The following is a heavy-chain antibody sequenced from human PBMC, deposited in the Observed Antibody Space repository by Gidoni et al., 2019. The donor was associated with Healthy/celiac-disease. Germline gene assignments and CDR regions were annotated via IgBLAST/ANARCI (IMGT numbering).Heavy chain of an antibody. CDR3: ERDSYGDYGFGMDV. Sequence: DVQLVESGGVLIQPGGSLRLSCAASGFTVSSNYMSWVRQAPGKGLEWVSVIYSGGSTYYADAVKGRFTISRDNSKNTLYLQMNSLRAEDTAVYYCERDSYGDYGFGMDVWGQGTTVTVSS. V-gene: IGHV3-53*01. J-gene: IGHJ6*02. D-gene: IGHD4-17*01. CDR2: IYSGGST. CDR1: GFTVSSNY.